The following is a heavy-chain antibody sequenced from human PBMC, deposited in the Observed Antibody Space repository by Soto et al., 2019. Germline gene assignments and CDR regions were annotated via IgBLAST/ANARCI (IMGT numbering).Heavy chain of an antibody. J-gene: IGHJ4*02. V-gene: IGHV3-53*01. CDR2: IYSGGST. CDR1: GFTFSSYA. D-gene: IGHD3-3*01. Sequence: GGSLRLSCAASGFTFSSYAMHWVRQAPGKGLEWVSVIYSGGSTYYADSVKGRFTISRDNSKNTLYLQMNSLRAEDTAVYYCAASLNYDFWSGSHGYWGQGTLVTVSS. CDR3: AASLNYDFWSGSHGY.